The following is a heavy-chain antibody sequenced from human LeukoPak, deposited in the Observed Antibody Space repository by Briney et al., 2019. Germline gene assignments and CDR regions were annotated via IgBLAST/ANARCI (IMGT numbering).Heavy chain of an antibody. CDR2: ISRSGGGS. D-gene: IGHD6-13*01. Sequence: PGGSLRLSCVGSGFMFSSYAMSWVRQAPGKGLEWVSSISRSGGGSYYADSVKGRFTISRDNSKNTLFLQVNNLRAEDTAVYYCATVSGQLSFDYWGQGTLVTVSS. V-gene: IGHV3-23*01. J-gene: IGHJ4*02. CDR3: ATVSGQLSFDY. CDR1: GFMFSSYA.